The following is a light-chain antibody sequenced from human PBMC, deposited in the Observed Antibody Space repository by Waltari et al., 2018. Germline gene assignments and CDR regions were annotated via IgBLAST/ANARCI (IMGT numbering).Light chain of an antibody. Sequence: QSALTQPASVSGSPGQSITISCTGTSSDVGSYDLVPWYQQHPGKPPNLIIFEVSRRPSGVSNRFSGSKSGNTASLTISGLQAEDEADYYCCSYAGTTAYVIFGGGTRLTVL. CDR3: CSYAGTTAYVI. CDR2: EVS. V-gene: IGLV2-23*02. CDR1: SSDVGSYDL. J-gene: IGLJ2*01.